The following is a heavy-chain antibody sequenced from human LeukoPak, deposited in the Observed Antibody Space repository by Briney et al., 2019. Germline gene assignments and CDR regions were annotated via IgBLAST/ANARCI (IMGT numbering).Heavy chain of an antibody. CDR2: ISSSGSTI. D-gene: IGHD6-19*01. CDR1: GFTFSSYE. J-gene: IGHJ4*02. V-gene: IGHV3-48*03. Sequence: GGSLRLSCAASGFTFSSYEMNWVRQAPGKGLEWVSYISSSGSTIYYADSVKGRFTISRDNAKNSLYLQMNSLRAEDTAVYYCAKAVASGRSFDYWGQGTLVTVSS. CDR3: AKAVASGRSFDY.